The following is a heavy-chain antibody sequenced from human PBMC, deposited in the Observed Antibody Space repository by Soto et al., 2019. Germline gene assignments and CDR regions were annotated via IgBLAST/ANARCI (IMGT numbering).Heavy chain of an antibody. CDR3: ARAGDCSGGSCWGNFDY. Sequence: QVQLQESGPGLVKPSETLSLTCSVSGDSVSSGSDYWTWIRQPPGKGLEWIGYIFSSGSTNYNPSLMRRVTVSVDMSNNQFSLKLTSVTAADTAVYYCARAGDCSGGSCWGNFDYWGQGTLVTVSS. V-gene: IGHV4-61*01. J-gene: IGHJ4*02. CDR1: GDSVSSGSDY. CDR2: IFSSGST. D-gene: IGHD2-15*01.